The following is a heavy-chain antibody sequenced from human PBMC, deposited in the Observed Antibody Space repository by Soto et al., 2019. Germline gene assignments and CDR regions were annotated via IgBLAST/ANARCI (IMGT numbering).Heavy chain of an antibody. D-gene: IGHD4-17*01. V-gene: IGHV4-59*08. J-gene: IGHJ4*02. CDR2: IYYSESA. CDR3: ARLMATVANDY. CDR1: GGSIRSHH. Sequence: PSETLSLTCTVSGGSIRSHHWSWIRQPPGKGLEWIGYIYYSESANYNSSLKSRVTISVDTSKNQFSLKLSSVTAADTAVYYCARLMATVANDYWGQGTLVTVSS.